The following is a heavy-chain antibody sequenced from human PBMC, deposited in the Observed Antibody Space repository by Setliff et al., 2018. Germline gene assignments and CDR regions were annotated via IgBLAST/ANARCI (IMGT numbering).Heavy chain of an antibody. CDR2: ISPYNGNT. Sequence: GASVKVSCKAFGYTFTKYGIDWVRQAPGQGLEWLGWISPYNGNTDYVYNVRDRITMTTDTSTGTAYMELRSLTSDDSAVYYCARDAPEVVDKFDLWGQGTKVTVSS. V-gene: IGHV1-18*01. J-gene: IGHJ3*01. CDR3: ARDAPEVVDKFDL. D-gene: IGHD3-22*01. CDR1: GYTFTKYG.